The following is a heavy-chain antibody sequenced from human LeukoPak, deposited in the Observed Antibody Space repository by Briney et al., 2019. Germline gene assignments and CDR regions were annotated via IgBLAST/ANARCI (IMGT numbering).Heavy chain of an antibody. CDR2: INTNTGNP. Sequence: ASVKVSCKASGYTFTSYAMNWVRQAPGQGLEWMGWINTNTGNPTYAQGFTGRFVFSLDTSVSTAYLQISSLKAEDTAVYYCARVGYGSGSYYPDYWGQGTLVTVSS. CDR3: ARVGYGSGSYYPDY. J-gene: IGHJ4*02. V-gene: IGHV7-4-1*02. CDR1: GYTFTSYA. D-gene: IGHD3-10*01.